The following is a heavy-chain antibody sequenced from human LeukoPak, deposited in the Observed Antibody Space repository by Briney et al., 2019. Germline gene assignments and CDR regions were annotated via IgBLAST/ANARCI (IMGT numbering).Heavy chain of an antibody. V-gene: IGHV3-53*01. CDR3: ARGPLGYCSSTSCAQPGFDP. J-gene: IGHJ5*02. D-gene: IGHD2-2*01. Sequence: GGSLRLSCAASGFTVSSNYMSWVRQAPGKGLEWVSVIYSGGSTYYADSVKGRLTISRDNSKNTLYLQMNSLRAEDTAVYYCARGPLGYCSSTSCAQPGFDPWGQGTLVTVSS. CDR1: GFTVSSNY. CDR2: IYSGGST.